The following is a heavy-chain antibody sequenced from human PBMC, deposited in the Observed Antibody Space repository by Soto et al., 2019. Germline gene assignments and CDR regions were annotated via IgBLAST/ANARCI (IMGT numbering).Heavy chain of an antibody. Sequence: EVQLVESGGGLVQPGGSLRLSYAASGFPFSNYWMHWVRQAPGKGLMWVSRINNDGSYTTDADSVKGRFTISRDNAKSTLYLQMNSLRAEDTAVYYCAKDFAGDFDYWGQGILVTVSS. CDR3: AKDFAGDFDY. CDR1: GFPFSNYW. V-gene: IGHV3-74*01. J-gene: IGHJ4*02. D-gene: IGHD4-17*01. CDR2: INNDGSYT.